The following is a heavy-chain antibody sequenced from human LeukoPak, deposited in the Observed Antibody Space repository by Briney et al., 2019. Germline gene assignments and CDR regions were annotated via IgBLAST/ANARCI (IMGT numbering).Heavy chain of an antibody. Sequence: PGGSLRLSCAASGFTFSNYAMNWVRQAPGKGLEWVSAFTGSGGSTYYADSVKGRFTISRDNSKNTLFLQMDSLRAGDTAVYYCAKARGSGYYSSFDLWGRGTLVTVSS. D-gene: IGHD6-19*01. CDR1: GFTFSNYA. J-gene: IGHJ2*01. CDR3: AKARGSGYYSSFDL. V-gene: IGHV3-23*01. CDR2: FTGSGGST.